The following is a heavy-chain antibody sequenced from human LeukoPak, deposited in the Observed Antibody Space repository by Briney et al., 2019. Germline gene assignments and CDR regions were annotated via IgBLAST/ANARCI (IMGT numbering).Heavy chain of an antibody. J-gene: IGHJ3*02. V-gene: IGHV4-30-2*02. CDR1: GGSISSGGCY. D-gene: IGHD4-23*01. Sequence: SETLSLTCTVSGGSISSGGCYWSWIRQPPGKGLEWIGYIYHSGSTYYNPSLKSRVTIPVDTSKNQFSLKLSSVTAADTAVYYCARTPYADAFDIWGQGTMVTVSS. CDR2: IYHSGST. CDR3: ARTPYADAFDI.